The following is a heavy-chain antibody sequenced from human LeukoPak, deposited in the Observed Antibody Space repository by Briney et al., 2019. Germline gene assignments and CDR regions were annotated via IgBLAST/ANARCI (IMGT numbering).Heavy chain of an antibody. V-gene: IGHV1-18*01. J-gene: IGHJ6*02. D-gene: IGHD3-9*01. CDR1: GYTFTSYG. CDR2: ISAYNGNT. Sequence: ASVKVSCKASGYTFTSYGISWVRQAPGQGLEWMGWISAYNGNTNYAQKLQGRVTMTTDTSTSTAYMELRSLRSDDTAVYYCARDDYDILTGSLNYYYGMDVWGQGTTVTVSS. CDR3: ARDDYDILTGSLNYYYGMDV.